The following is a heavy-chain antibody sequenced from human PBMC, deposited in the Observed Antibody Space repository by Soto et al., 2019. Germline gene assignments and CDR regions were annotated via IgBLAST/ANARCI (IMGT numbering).Heavy chain of an antibody. CDR2: IDPSDSYT. J-gene: IGHJ6*02. CDR1: GYSFTSYW. CDR3: AITSYCSSTSCFYYYYGMDV. Sequence: GESLKISCKGSGYSFTSYWISWVRQMPGKGLEWMGRIDPSDSYTNYSPSFQGHVTISADKSISTAYLQWSSLKASDTAMYYCAITSYCSSTSCFYYYYGMDVWGQGTTVTAP. V-gene: IGHV5-10-1*01. D-gene: IGHD2-2*01.